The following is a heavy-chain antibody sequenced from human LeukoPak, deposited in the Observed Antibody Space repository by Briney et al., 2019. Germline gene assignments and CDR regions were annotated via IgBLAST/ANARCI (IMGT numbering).Heavy chain of an antibody. V-gene: IGHV3-23*01. CDR2: ISGSGGGSST. CDR3: AKSGYNRFDY. D-gene: IGHD5-24*01. J-gene: IGHJ4*02. CDR1: GFTFSSYS. Sequence: GGSLRLSCAASGFTFSSYSMNWVRQAPGKGLEWVSGISGSGGGSSTYYADSVKGRFTISRDNSKNTLYVRMNSLRAEDTAVYYCAKSGYNRFDYWGQGTLVTVSS.